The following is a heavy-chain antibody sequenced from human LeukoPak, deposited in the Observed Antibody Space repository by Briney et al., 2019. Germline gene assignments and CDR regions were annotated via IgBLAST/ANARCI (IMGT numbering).Heavy chain of an antibody. CDR3: ARGRFGYCSGGSCYSSGDY. D-gene: IGHD2-15*01. CDR2: INHSGST. J-gene: IGHJ4*02. Sequence: PSETLSLTCAVYGGSFSGYYWSWIRQPPGKGLEWIGEINHSGSTNYNPSLKSRVTISVDTSKNQFSLKLSSVTAADTAVYYCARGRFGYCSGGSCYSSGDYWGQGTLVTVSS. CDR1: GGSFSGYY. V-gene: IGHV4-34*01.